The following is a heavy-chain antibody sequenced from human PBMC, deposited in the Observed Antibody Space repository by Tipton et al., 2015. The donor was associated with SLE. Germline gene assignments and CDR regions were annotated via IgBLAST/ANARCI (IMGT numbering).Heavy chain of an antibody. J-gene: IGHJ4*02. CDR1: GFTFNDSY. CDR3: ARGIDPSSSRISDY. Sequence: GSLRLSCAASGFTFNDSYMRWIRQAPGKGLAWVSYISSSGHKVYYADAMKGRFTISRDNAKNSLYLQMNTLRAEDTALYYCARGIDPSSSRISDYWGQGTLVSVSS. V-gene: IGHV3-11*04. D-gene: IGHD6-13*01. CDR2: ISSSGHKV.